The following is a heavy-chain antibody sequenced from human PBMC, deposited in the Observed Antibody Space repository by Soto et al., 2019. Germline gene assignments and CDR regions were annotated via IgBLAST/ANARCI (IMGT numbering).Heavy chain of an antibody. V-gene: IGHV4-59*06. D-gene: IGHD2-15*01. Sequence: SETLSLTCAVYGGSFSGYYWSWIRQPPGKGLEWIGYIYYSGSTYYNPSLKSRVTISVDTSKNQFSLKLGSVTAADTAVYYCASRGTTTDCSGGSCYARGFDYWGQGTLVTVSS. J-gene: IGHJ4*02. CDR2: IYYSGST. CDR1: GGSFSGYY. CDR3: ASRGTTTDCSGGSCYARGFDY.